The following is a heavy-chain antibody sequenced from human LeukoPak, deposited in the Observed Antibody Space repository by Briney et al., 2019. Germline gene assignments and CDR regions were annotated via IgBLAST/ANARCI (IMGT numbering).Heavy chain of an antibody. D-gene: IGHD2-15*01. Sequence: GGSLRLSCAASGFXFSSYAMSWVRQAPGKGLEWVSFISGSGGSTYNADSVKGRFTISRDNSKNKLYLQMKSLRADDTAVYYCAKAPGYCSGGTCYDDWGQGSLVTVSS. CDR3: AKAPGYCSGGTCYDD. J-gene: IGHJ4*02. CDR2: ISGSGGST. V-gene: IGHV3-23*01. CDR1: GFXFSSYA.